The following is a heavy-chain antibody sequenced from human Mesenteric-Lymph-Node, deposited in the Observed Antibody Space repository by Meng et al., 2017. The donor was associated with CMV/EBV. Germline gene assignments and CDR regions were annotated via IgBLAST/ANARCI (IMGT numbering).Heavy chain of an antibody. CDR3: AKTSATSYNYYFDY. V-gene: IGHV3-23*01. Sequence: ASGFTFINYAMSWVRQAPGKGLEWVSSISGSGGGTYFADSVKGQFTISRDNSKNTLFLQMNSVRAEDTAVYYCAKTSATSYNYYFDYWGQGTLVTVSS. CDR2: ISGSGGGT. CDR1: GFTFINYA. J-gene: IGHJ4*02. D-gene: IGHD5-24*01.